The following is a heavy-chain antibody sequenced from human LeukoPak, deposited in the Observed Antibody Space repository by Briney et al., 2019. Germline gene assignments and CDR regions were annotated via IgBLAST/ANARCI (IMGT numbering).Heavy chain of an antibody. D-gene: IGHD3-3*01. V-gene: IGHV3-30*14. CDR1: GVTFSSYV. J-gene: IGHJ4*02. CDR2: LSSDGVNK. Sequence: LRLSCGASGVTFSSYVMHWVRQTPGKGLEWVAILSSDGVNKRYADSVQGRFTISRDNFKSTLYLQMNRLTTEDTAIYYCARDPGTIFDVLNYHFDYWGQGTLVTVSS. CDR3: ARDPGTIFDVLNYHFDY.